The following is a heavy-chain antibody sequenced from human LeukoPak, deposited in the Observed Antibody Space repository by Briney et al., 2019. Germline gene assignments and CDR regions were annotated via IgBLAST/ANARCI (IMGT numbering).Heavy chain of an antibody. D-gene: IGHD6-19*01. CDR2: IKQDGSEK. CDR3: ARTPRNRVAGPTVHDY. V-gene: IGHV3-7*01. J-gene: IGHJ4*02. CDR1: GFTFSSYW. Sequence: GGSLRLSCAASGFTFSSYWMSWVRQAPGKGLEWVANIKQDGSEKYYVDSVKGRFTISRDNAKNSLYLQMNSLRAEDTAVYYCARTPRNRVAGPTVHDYWGQGTLVTDSS.